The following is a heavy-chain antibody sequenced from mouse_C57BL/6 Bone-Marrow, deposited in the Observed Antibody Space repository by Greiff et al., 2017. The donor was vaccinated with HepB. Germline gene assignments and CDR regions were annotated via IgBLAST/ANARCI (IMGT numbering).Heavy chain of an antibody. J-gene: IGHJ1*03. CDR3: YYGSSRYWYFDV. D-gene: IGHD1-1*01. CDR1: GYTFTSYW. CDR2: IYPGSGST. Sequence: QVQLKESGAELVKPGASVKMSCKASGYTFTSYWITWVKQRPGQGLEWIGDIYPGSGSTNYNEKFKSKATLTVDTSSSTAYMQLSSLTSEDSAVYYCYYGSSRYWYFDVWGTGTTVTVSS. V-gene: IGHV1-55*01.